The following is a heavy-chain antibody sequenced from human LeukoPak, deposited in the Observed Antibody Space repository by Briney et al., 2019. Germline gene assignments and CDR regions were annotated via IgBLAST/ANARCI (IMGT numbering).Heavy chain of an antibody. J-gene: IGHJ5*02. Sequence: SETLSLTCTVSGGSISSSSYYWGWIRQPPGKGLEWIGSIYYSGSTYYNPSLKSRVTISVDTSKNQFSLKLSSVTAADTAVYYCATIMVRGVIIGWFDPWGQGTLVTVSS. CDR3: ATIMVRGVIIGWFDP. V-gene: IGHV4-39*07. CDR1: GGSISSSSYY. CDR2: IYYSGST. D-gene: IGHD3-10*01.